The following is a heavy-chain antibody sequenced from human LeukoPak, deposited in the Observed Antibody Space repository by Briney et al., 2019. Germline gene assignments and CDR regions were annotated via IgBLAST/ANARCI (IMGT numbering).Heavy chain of an antibody. CDR2: INPNSGGT. CDR1: GYTFTGYY. D-gene: IGHD6-13*01. Sequence: ASVKVSCKASGYTFTGYYMHWVRQAPGQGLEWMGWINPNSGGTNYAQKLQGRVTMTTDTSTSTAYMELRSLRSDDTAVYYCARGELERGEIAACSWPCGHFVFDYWGQGTLVTVSS. CDR3: ARGELERGEIAACSWPCGHFVFDY. V-gene: IGHV1-2*02. J-gene: IGHJ4*02.